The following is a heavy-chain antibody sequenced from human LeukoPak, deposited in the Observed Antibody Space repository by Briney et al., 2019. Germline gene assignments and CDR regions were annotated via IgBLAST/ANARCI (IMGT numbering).Heavy chain of an antibody. CDR3: AIGAAAGNFDY. CDR1: GYTFTSYA. J-gene: IGHJ4*02. V-gene: IGHV1-3*01. CDR2: INAGNGNT. Sequence: ASVKVSCKASGYTFTSYAMHWVRQAPGQRLEWTGWINAGNGNTKYSQKFQGRVTITRDTSASTAYMELSSLRSEDTAVYYCAIGAAAGNFDYWGQGTLVTVSS. D-gene: IGHD6-13*01.